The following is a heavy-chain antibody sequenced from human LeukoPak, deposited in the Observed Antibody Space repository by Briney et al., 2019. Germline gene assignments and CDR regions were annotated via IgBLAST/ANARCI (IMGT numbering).Heavy chain of an antibody. D-gene: IGHD6-13*01. CDR3: AKGGDVIAAAPSWFDP. J-gene: IGHJ5*02. CDR2: ISGSGGST. V-gene: IGHV3-23*01. CDR1: GFTFSSYA. Sequence: GRSLRLSCAASGFTFSSYAMHWVRQAPGKGLEWVSAISGSGGSTYYADSVKGRFTISRDNSKNTLYLQMNSLRAEDTAVYYCAKGGDVIAAAPSWFDPWGQGTLVTVSS.